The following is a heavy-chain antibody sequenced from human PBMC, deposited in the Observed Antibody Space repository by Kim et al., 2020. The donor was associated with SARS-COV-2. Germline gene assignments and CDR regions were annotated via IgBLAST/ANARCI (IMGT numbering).Heavy chain of an antibody. CDR2: ISSSGSTI. D-gene: IGHD6-13*01. CDR1: GFTFSSYE. CDR3: ARAEAGTGGYYYYYYGMDV. Sequence: GGSLRLSCAASGFTFSSYEMNWVRQAPGKGLEWVSYISSSGSTIYYADSVKGRFTISRDNAKNSQYLQMNSLRAEDTAVYYCARAEAGTGGYYYYYYGMDVWGQETTVTVSS. J-gene: IGHJ6*01. V-gene: IGHV3-48*03.